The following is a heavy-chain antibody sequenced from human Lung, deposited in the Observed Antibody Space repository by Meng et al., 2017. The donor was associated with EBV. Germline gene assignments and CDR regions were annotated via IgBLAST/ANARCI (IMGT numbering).Heavy chain of an antibody. J-gene: IGHJ5*02. V-gene: IGHV1-18*01. Sequence: GQLGQSGAEVNKPVASVKVSCRASGYTFNNYGRNWVRQPPGQGLEWMVWISPYIGNTNYAQRFQGRLTLTTDTSTDTAYMELRSLSPDDTAIYYCARDRGQDTVVVVADRGFDPWGQGTLVTVSS. CDR2: ISPYIGNT. D-gene: IGHD2-15*01. CDR1: GYTFNNYG. CDR3: ARDRGQDTVVVVADRGFDP.